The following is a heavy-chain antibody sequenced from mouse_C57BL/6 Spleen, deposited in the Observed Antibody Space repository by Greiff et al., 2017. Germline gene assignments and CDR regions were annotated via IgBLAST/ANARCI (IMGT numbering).Heavy chain of an antibody. D-gene: IGHD1-1*01. V-gene: IGHV1-55*01. CDR2: IYPGSGST. CDR3: ARSQGSQRSDGGAMDY. Sequence: VQLQQSGAELVKPGASVKMSCKASGYTFTSYWITWVKQRPGQGLEWIGDIYPGSGSTNYNEKFKSKATLTVDTSSSTAYMQLSSLTSEDSAVDYCARSQGSQRSDGGAMDYWGQGTSVTVSS. CDR1: GYTFTSYW. J-gene: IGHJ4*01.